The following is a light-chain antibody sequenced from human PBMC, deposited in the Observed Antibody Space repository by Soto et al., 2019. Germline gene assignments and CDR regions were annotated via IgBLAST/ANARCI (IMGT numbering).Light chain of an antibody. CDR2: DAS. CDR3: QHYDNLLLT. V-gene: IGKV1-33*01. CDR1: QDINTY. Sequence: DIQMTQSPSSLSASVGDRVTITCQASQDINTYLNWYQQKPGKAPNLLIYDASKLETGVPSRFSGGGSGTDFPFTVSRLQPEDIATYFCQHYDNLLLTFGGGTKVEL. J-gene: IGKJ4*01.